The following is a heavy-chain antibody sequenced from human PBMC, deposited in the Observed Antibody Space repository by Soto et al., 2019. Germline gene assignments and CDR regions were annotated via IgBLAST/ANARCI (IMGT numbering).Heavy chain of an antibody. V-gene: IGHV1-2*02. J-gene: IGHJ4*02. CDR2: INPNSGGT. D-gene: IGHD3-3*01. Sequence: QVQLVQSGAAVKKPGASVKVSCKASGYIFTDYYMHWVRQAPGQGLEWMGWINPNSGGTNYAQKFQGRVTMTRDTSITTADMELSRLRSDDTAVYYCARGIMTIFGVVSAFDHWGQGTLVTVSS. CDR1: GYIFTDYY. CDR3: ARGIMTIFGVVSAFDH.